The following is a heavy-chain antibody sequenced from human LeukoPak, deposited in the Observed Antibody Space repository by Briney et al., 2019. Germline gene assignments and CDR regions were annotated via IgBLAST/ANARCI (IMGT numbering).Heavy chain of an antibody. CDR3: ASLTSEAGY. J-gene: IGHJ4*02. D-gene: IGHD2-2*01. CDR2: IKPNSGGT. V-gene: IGHV1-2*06. CDR1: GYTFTGYY. Sequence: ASVKVSCEASGYTFTGYYMHWVRQAPGQGLEWMGRIKPNSGGTNYAQKFQGRVTMTRDTSISTAYMELSRLRSDDTAVYYCASLTSEAGYWGQGTLVTVSS.